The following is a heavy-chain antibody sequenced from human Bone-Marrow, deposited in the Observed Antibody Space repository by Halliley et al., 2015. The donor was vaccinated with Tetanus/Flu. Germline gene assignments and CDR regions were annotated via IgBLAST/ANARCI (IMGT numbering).Heavy chain of an antibody. D-gene: IGHD6-25*01. CDR1: GGSISSGAHY. CDR2: IYYSGSA. V-gene: IGHV4-31*03. Sequence: TLSLTCTVSGGSISSGAHYWSWIRQLPGKGLESVGYIYYSGSAYYNPSLKSRVTISLDTSKNHFSLSLSSVTAADTAVYYCARGLGSEESIAMDVWGQGTTVTVSS. J-gene: IGHJ6*02. CDR3: ARGLGSEESIAMDV.